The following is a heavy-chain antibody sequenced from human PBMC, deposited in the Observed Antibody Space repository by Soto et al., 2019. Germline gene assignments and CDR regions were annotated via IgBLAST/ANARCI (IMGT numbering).Heavy chain of an antibody. CDR1: GGSISSGDYY. Sequence: QVQLQESGPGLVKPSQTLSLTCTVSGGSISSGDYYWSWIRQPPGKGLEWIGYIYYSGSTYYNPSLKSRVTISVDTSKNQFSLKLSAVTAADTAVYYCARHCSSTSCYARYYYYYGMDVWGQGTTVTVSS. CDR2: IYYSGST. D-gene: IGHD2-2*01. J-gene: IGHJ6*02. V-gene: IGHV4-30-4*01. CDR3: ARHCSSTSCYARYYYYYGMDV.